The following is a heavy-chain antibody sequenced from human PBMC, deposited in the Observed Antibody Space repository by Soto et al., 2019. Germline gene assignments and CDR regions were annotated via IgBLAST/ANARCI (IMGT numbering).Heavy chain of an antibody. CDR3: VRVGWGYSYGDGMDG. CDR2: IKHDGSEI. V-gene: IGHV3-30-3*01. Sequence: GGSLRLSCLASGFGFSGYSMHWVRQAPGKGLDWVAVIKHDGSEIYYADSVKGRFTISKDDSKNTLHLQMNALRVDDTALYYCVRVGWGYSYGDGMDGWGQGTTVTVSS. CDR1: GFGFSGYS. J-gene: IGHJ6*02. D-gene: IGHD5-18*01.